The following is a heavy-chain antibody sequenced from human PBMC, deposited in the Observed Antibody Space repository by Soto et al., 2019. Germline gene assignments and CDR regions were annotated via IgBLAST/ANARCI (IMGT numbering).Heavy chain of an antibody. CDR3: ARDDYGTGDYYYGMDV. Sequence: EVQLVESGGGLVQPGGSLRLSCAASGFTFSSYSMNWVRQAPGKGLEWVSYISSSSSTIYYADSVKGRFTISRDNAKNSLYLKMNSLRDEDTAVYYCARDDYGTGDYYYGMDVWGQGTTVTVSS. J-gene: IGHJ6*02. V-gene: IGHV3-48*02. CDR1: GFTFSSYS. D-gene: IGHD4-17*01. CDR2: ISSSSSTI.